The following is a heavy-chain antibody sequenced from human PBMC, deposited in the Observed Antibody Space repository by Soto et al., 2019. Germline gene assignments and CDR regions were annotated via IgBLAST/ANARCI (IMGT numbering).Heavy chain of an antibody. Sequence: ASVKVSCKASGYTFTSYGISWVRQAPGQGLEWMGWIGTYNGNTNYAQKFQGRVTMTTDTSTSTVYMELRSLSSDDTAVFYCARMLGPTISWLDPWGQGTLVTVSS. CDR2: IGTYNGNT. D-gene: IGHD1-26*01. J-gene: IGHJ5*02. CDR3: ARMLGPTISWLDP. CDR1: GYTFTSYG. V-gene: IGHV1-18*01.